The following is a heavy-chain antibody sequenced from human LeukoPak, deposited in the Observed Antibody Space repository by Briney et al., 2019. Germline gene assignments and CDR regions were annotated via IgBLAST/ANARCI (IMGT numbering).Heavy chain of an antibody. V-gene: IGHV4-39*01. J-gene: IGHJ4*02. CDR1: GGTISSSSYY. CDR3: ARYTKYYGSAPGLVDY. CDR2: IYYSGST. D-gene: IGHD3-10*01. Sequence: PSETLSLTCTVSGGTISSSSYYWVWIRQPPGKGLVWFGSIYYSGSTYYNPSLKSRVTISVDTSKNQFSLKLSSVTAADTAVYYCARYTKYYGSAPGLVDYWGQGTLVTVSS.